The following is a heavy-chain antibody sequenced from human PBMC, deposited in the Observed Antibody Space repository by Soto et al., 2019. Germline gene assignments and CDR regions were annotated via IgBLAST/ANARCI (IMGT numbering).Heavy chain of an antibody. Sequence: PSETLSLTCTVSGGSISSGDYYWSWIRQPPGKGLEWIGYIYYSGSTYYNPSLKSRVTISVDTSKNQFSLKLSSVTAADTAVYYCARADYRDYVTLDYWGQGTLLTVSS. CDR2: IYYSGST. J-gene: IGHJ4*02. D-gene: IGHD4-17*01. CDR1: GGSISSGDYY. CDR3: ARADYRDYVTLDY. V-gene: IGHV4-30-4*01.